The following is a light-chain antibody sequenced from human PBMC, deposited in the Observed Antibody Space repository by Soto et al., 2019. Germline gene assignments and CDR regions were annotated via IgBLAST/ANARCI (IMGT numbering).Light chain of an antibody. J-gene: IGKJ1*01. Sequence: EIVMTQSPATLSVSPGERATLSCRASQSVSINLAWYQQKPGQAPRLLIYGASTRATGIPARFSGSGSGTEFTLTISSLQSEDFAVYYCQRYNNWPPWTFGQGTKVEIK. CDR2: GAS. CDR1: QSVSIN. CDR3: QRYNNWPPWT. V-gene: IGKV3-15*01.